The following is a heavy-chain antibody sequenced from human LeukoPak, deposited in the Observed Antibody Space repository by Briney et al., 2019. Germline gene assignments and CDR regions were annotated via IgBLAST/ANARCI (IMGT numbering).Heavy chain of an antibody. CDR1: GFTFSSYA. CDR3: AKDSGGYYFDY. CDR2: ISGSGGST. Sequence: GGSLRLSCAASGFTFSSYAMDWVRLAPGKGLEWVSAISGSGGSTYYADSVKGRFTISRDNSKNTLYLQMNTLRAEDTAVYYCAKDSGGYYFDYWGQGTLVTVSS. V-gene: IGHV3-23*01. J-gene: IGHJ4*02. D-gene: IGHD6-19*01.